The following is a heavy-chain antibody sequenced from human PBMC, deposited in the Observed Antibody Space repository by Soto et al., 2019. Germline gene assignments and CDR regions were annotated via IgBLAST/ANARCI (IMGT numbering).Heavy chain of an antibody. CDR3: ARDNIMITVGQRRGLDP. J-gene: IGHJ5*02. CDR2: IWYDGSNK. V-gene: IGHV3-33*01. Sequence: QVQLVESGGGVVQPGRSLRLSCAASGFTFSSYGMHWVRQAPGKGLEWVAVIWYDGSNKYYADSVKGRFTISRDNSKNTLYVEMNRLRAADTAVYYCARDNIMITVGQRRGLDPWGQGTLVTVSS. CDR1: GFTFSSYG. D-gene: IGHD3-16*01.